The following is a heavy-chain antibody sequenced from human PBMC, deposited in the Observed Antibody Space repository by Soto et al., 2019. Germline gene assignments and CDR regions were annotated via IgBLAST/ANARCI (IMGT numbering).Heavy chain of an antibody. Sequence: QVQLVQSGAEVKKPGASVKVSCKASGYTFTSYGISWVRQAPGQGLEWMGWISAYNGNTNYAQKLQGRVTMTTDTSTSTALMAXRSLRSDDTAVYYCAREPIGHFVVVTASPDDAFDIWGQGTMVTVSS. J-gene: IGHJ3*02. CDR3: AREPIGHFVVVTASPDDAFDI. CDR1: GYTFTSYG. V-gene: IGHV1-18*01. CDR2: ISAYNGNT. D-gene: IGHD2-21*02.